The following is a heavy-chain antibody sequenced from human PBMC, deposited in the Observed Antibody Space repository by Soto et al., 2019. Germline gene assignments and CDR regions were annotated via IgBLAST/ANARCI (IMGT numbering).Heavy chain of an antibody. CDR1: GYTFTSYG. J-gene: IGHJ6*02. CDR3: ARVPLRYCSSTSCQDYYYGMDV. V-gene: IGHV1-18*01. Sequence: GASVKVSCKASGYTFTSYGISWVRQAPGQGLEWMGWISAYNGNTNYAQKLQGWVTMTRDTSISTAYMELSRLRSDDTAVYYCARVPLRYCSSTSCQDYYYGMDVWGQGTTVNVSS. CDR2: ISAYNGNT. D-gene: IGHD2-2*01.